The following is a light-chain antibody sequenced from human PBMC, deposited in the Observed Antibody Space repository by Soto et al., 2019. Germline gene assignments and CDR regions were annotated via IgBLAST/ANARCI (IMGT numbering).Light chain of an antibody. CDR1: QIVNTN. CDR2: AAS. CDR3: QQYNNWPRT. Sequence: IVMTQSPAALSVSPGDSATISCRASQIVNTNVAWYQQRPGQAPRLLIFAASTRATGVAARFSGSGSGTKFTLTVDSLQSEDFAVYYCQQYNNWPRTFGQGTKVDI. V-gene: IGKV3-15*01. J-gene: IGKJ1*01.